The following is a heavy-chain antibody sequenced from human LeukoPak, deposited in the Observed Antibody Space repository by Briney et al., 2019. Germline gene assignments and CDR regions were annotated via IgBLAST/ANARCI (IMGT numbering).Heavy chain of an antibody. Sequence: ASVKVSCKASGYTFTGSYMHWVRQAPGQGLEWMGWINPNSGGTNYAQKFQGRVTMTRDTSISTAYMELSSLRSEDTAVYYCARDSGEAVAGIDYWGQGTLVTVSS. V-gene: IGHV1-2*02. CDR1: GYTFTGSY. CDR3: ARDSGEAVAGIDY. D-gene: IGHD6-19*01. CDR2: INPNSGGT. J-gene: IGHJ4*02.